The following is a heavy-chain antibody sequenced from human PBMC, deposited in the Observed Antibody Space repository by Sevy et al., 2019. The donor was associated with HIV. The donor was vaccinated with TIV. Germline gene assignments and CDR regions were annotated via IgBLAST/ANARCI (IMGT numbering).Heavy chain of an antibody. V-gene: IGHV3-30-3*01. CDR2: ISYDGSNK. D-gene: IGHD3-22*01. CDR1: GFTFSSYA. Sequence: GGSLRLSCAASGFTFSSYAMHWVRQAPGKGLEWVAVISYDGSNKYYADSVKGGFTISRDNSKNTMYLQMNSLRAEDTAVYYCARGDSSGYYYDPYYYGMDVWGQGTTVTVSS. J-gene: IGHJ6*02. CDR3: ARGDSSGYYYDPYYYGMDV.